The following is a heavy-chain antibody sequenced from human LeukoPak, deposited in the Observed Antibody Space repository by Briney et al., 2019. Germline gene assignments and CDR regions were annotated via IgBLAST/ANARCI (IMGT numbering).Heavy chain of an antibody. J-gene: IGHJ4*02. Sequence: SQTLSLTCTVSGGSISSGGYYWSWIRQHPGKGLEWIGSIYYSGSTYYNPSLKSRLTISVDTSKNQFSLQLNSVTPEDTAVYYCARLENWAFDFWGQGTLITVSS. D-gene: IGHD7-27*01. V-gene: IGHV4-31*03. CDR3: ARLENWAFDF. CDR1: GGSISSGGYY. CDR2: IYYSGST.